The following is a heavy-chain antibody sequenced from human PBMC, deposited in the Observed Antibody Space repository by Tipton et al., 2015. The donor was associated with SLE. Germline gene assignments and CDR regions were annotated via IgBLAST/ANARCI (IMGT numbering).Heavy chain of an antibody. CDR3: ARHDDTGKHVTAFDV. CDR1: SDSVSSGDYF. D-gene: IGHD1-1*01. V-gene: IGHV4-39*01. Sequence: TLSLTCIVSSDSVSSGDYFWGWIRQPPGKGLEWIASMSYSGRTYYNPSLKSRVTISVDPSKNHFSLNLSSVTAADTAVYFCARHDDTGKHVTAFDVWGQGTMVTVSS. CDR2: MSYSGRT. J-gene: IGHJ3*01.